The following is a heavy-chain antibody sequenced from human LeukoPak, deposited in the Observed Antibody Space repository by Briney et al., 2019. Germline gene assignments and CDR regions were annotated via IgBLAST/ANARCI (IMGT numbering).Heavy chain of an antibody. Sequence: ASVKVSCKASGYTFTSYGISWVRQAPGQGLEWMGWISAYNGNTNYAQKLQGGVTMTTDTSTSTAYMELRSLRSDDTAVYYCARLFNYCSSTSCYGPNFDYWGQGTLVTVSS. CDR3: ARLFNYCSSTSCYGPNFDY. D-gene: IGHD2-2*01. CDR1: GYTFTSYG. CDR2: ISAYNGNT. J-gene: IGHJ4*02. V-gene: IGHV1-18*04.